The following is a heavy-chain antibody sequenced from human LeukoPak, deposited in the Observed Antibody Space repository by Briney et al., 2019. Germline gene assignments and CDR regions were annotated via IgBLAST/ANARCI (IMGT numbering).Heavy chain of an antibody. D-gene: IGHD3-10*01. J-gene: IGHJ6*04. Sequence: GGSLRLSCAASGFTFSSYGMHWVRQAPGEGLEWVAVISYDGSNKYYADSVKGRFTISRDNSKNTLYLQMNSLRAEDTAVYYCAKDLYYGSGSYYSGYYYGMDVWGKGTTVTVSS. CDR2: ISYDGSNK. CDR3: AKDLYYGSGSYYSGYYYGMDV. V-gene: IGHV3-30*18. CDR1: GFTFSSYG.